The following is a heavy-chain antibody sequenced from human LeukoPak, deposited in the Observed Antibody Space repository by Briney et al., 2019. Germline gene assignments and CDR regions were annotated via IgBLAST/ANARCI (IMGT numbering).Heavy chain of an antibody. CDR2: ISGSGGST. CDR3: AKSALLWFGEFPSPFDY. CDR1: GFTFSSYA. Sequence: GGSLRLSCAASGFTFSSYAMSWVRQAPGKGLEWVSAISGSGGSTYYADSVKGRFTISRDNSKNTLYLQMNSLRAEDTAVYYCAKSALLWFGEFPSPFDYWGQGTLVTVSS. V-gene: IGHV3-23*01. J-gene: IGHJ4*02. D-gene: IGHD3-10*01.